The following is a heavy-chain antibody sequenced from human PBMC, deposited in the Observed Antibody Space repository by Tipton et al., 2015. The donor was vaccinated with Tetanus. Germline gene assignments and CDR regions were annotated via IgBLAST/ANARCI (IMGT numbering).Heavy chain of an antibody. CDR3: ARDSYVTGTTSHFDF. D-gene: IGHD1-7*01. J-gene: IGHJ4*02. Sequence: QSGAEVKKPGASVEVSCKASGYTFTSYYMHWVRQAPGQGLEWLGWINPDSGGTKYTQNFQGRVTMTRDTPTTTVYLELTSLKSDDTAVYYCARDSYVTGTTSHFDFWGQGSLVNVSS. CDR2: INPDSGGT. V-gene: IGHV1-2*02. CDR1: GYTFTSYY.